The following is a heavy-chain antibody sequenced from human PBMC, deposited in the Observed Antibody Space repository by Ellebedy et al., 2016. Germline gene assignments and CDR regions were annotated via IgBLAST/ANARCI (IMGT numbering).Heavy chain of an antibody. J-gene: IGHJ3*01. CDR2: INHSGNT. D-gene: IGHD3-9*01. CDR1: GGSLSGYY. CDR3: ARAPYYDILTGYFHDAFDL. V-gene: IGHV4-34*01. Sequence: SETLSLTXGVYGGSLSGYYWSWIRQPPGKGLEWIGEINHSGNTDYNPSLESRVTISVDTSKNQFSLILSSVTAADTAVYYCARAPYYDILTGYFHDAFDLWGQGTRVTVSS.